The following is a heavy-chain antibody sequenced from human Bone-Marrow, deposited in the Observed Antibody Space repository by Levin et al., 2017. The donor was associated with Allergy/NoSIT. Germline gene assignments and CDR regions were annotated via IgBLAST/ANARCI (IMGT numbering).Heavy chain of an antibody. J-gene: IGHJ2*01. Sequence: GESLKISCAASGFTFRDYAMTWVRQAPGKGLEWVSAITRSGGHTFYADSVKGRLTLSRVDSKNTLFLQMDSLRAEDTAVYYCARHTRGDLWYFDLWGRGTLVTVSS. CDR1: GFTFRDYA. CDR3: ARHTRGDLWYFDL. CDR2: ITRSGGHT. V-gene: IGHV3-23*01. D-gene: IGHD2-21*01.